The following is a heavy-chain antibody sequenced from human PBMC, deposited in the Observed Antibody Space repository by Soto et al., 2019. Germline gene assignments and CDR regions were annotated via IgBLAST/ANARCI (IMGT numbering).Heavy chain of an antibody. Sequence: AASAKVSWPASGGAFRSCANIWVRQAPGQGLEWLGGIIPIFGTANYAQKFQGRVTITADKSTSTAYMELSSLRSEDTAVYYCARGLSYYYDSSGYYLPEWAFDIWGQGTMV. CDR2: IIPIFGTA. D-gene: IGHD3-22*01. CDR1: GGAFRSCA. J-gene: IGHJ3*02. CDR3: ARGLSYYYDSSGYYLPEWAFDI. V-gene: IGHV1-69*06.